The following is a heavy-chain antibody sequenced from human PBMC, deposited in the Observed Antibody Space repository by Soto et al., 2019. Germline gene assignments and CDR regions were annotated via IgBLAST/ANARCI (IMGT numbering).Heavy chain of an antibody. V-gene: IGHV4-31*03. CDR3: ARARWDNSAYYRDAFDI. CDR1: GGSITSPNYY. CDR2: TYYSGST. J-gene: IGHJ3*02. Sequence: PSETLSLTCTVSGGSITSPNYYWSWIRQHPGKGLEWIGYTYYSGSTYYNPSLKSRVTISVDTSKNQFSLKLSSVTAADAAVYFCARARWDNSAYYRDAFDIWGQGTMVTVSS. D-gene: IGHD3-22*01.